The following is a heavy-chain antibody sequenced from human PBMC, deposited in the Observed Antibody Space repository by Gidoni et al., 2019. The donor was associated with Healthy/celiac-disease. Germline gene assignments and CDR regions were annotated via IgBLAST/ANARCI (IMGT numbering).Heavy chain of an antibody. Sequence: QVQLVQSGAEVKKPGASVKVSCKASGYTFTGYYMHWVRQAPGQGLEGMGWINPNSGGTNYAQKFQGRVTMTRDTSISTAYMELSRLRSDDTAVYYCARVGRAAGTETYWFDPWGQGTLVTVSS. D-gene: IGHD6-13*01. CDR1: GYTFTGYY. V-gene: IGHV1-2*02. CDR2: INPNSGGT. CDR3: ARVGRAAGTETYWFDP. J-gene: IGHJ5*02.